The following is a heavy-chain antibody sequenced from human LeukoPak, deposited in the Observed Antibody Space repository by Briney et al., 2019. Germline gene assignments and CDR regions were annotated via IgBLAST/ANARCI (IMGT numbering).Heavy chain of an antibody. V-gene: IGHV3-21*01. D-gene: IGHD5-12*01. Sequence: GGSLRLSCAASGFDFSTYAINWVRQAPGKGLEWVSSISTTSTYIFYADSLKGRFTISRDNAKNSVCLQMNTLRPEDTAVYYCSRDRLGGLDYWGQGTLVTVSS. J-gene: IGHJ4*02. CDR2: ISTTSTYI. CDR1: GFDFSTYA. CDR3: SRDRLGGLDY.